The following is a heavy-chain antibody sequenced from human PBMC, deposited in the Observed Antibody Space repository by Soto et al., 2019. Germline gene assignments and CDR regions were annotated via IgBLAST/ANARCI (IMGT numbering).Heavy chain of an antibody. CDR1: DFAFNGAW. J-gene: IGHJ4*02. V-gene: IGHV3-15*01. Sequence: EVQLVESGGGLVKPGGSLRLSCAASDFAFNGAWMSWVRQAPGKGLEWVGRIKSKTDGETTDYAAPVKGRFTISRDDSRSTLFLQMNSLKTEDTAVYYCTTDGHFDYWGQGTLVTVSS. CDR3: TTDGHFDY. CDR2: IKSKTDGETT.